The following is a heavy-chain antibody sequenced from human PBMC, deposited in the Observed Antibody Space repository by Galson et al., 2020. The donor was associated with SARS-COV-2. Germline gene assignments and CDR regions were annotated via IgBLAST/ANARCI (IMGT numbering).Heavy chain of an antibody. V-gene: IGHV4-61*01. CDR1: GGSVSSHKYY. D-gene: IGHD3-10*01. J-gene: IGHJ3*02. CDR2: IYYSGTT. Sequence: SETLSLTCSVSGGSVSSHKYYWNWIRQSPGKGLEWLGYIYYSGTTDYNPSLKSRVTISVDTSKHQFSLQLSAVTAADTALYYCARESYFYGSGDDAFDSWGQGAMVTVSS. CDR3: ARESYFYGSGDDAFDS.